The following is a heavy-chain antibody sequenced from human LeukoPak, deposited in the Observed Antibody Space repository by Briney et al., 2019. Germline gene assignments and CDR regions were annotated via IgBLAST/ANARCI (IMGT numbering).Heavy chain of an antibody. CDR1: GFTFSSYW. CDR3: ARDGGMIVVNEGFDY. CDR2: IKHDGREK. Sequence: GESLRLSCAAAGFTFSSYWMSWVRQAPGKGLEWVANIKHDGREKYYVDSVKGRFTISRDTAKTTLYLQMNSLSAEDTAVYYCARDGGMIVVNEGFDYWGQGTLVTVSS. V-gene: IGHV3-7*01. J-gene: IGHJ4*02. D-gene: IGHD3-22*01.